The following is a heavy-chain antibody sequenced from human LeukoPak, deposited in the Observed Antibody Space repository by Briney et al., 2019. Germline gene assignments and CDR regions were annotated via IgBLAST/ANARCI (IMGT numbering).Heavy chain of an antibody. CDR3: ARDEYDSSGYYWVRAFDI. V-gene: IGHV4-38-2*02. D-gene: IGHD3-22*01. CDR1: GYSISSGYY. J-gene: IGHJ3*02. CDR2: IYHSGST. Sequence: SETLSLTCAVSGYSISSGYYWGWIRQPPGKGLEWIGSIYHSGSTNYNPSLKSRVTMSVDTSKNQFSLKLSSVTAADTAVYYCARDEYDSSGYYWVRAFDIWGQGTMVTVSS.